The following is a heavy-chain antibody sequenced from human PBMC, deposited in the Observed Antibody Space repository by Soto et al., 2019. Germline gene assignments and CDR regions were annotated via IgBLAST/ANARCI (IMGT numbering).Heavy chain of an antibody. J-gene: IGHJ4*02. CDR2: IYYNGAT. D-gene: IGHD2-2*01. CDR1: GGSISSSDYF. CDR3: ARLSGAPAALLVY. Sequence: SETLSLTCTVSGGSISSSDYFWGWIRQPPGKGLEWIATIYYNGATYYSPSLKSRVTISLDTSKNQFSLKVRSVTAADTAVYYWARLSGAPAALLVYWGQGALVTVSS. V-gene: IGHV4-39*01.